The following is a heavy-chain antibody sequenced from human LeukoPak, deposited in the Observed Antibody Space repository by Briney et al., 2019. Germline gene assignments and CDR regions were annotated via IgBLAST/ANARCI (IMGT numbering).Heavy chain of an antibody. CDR3: ARDLTPNYYGSGSFI. D-gene: IGHD3-10*01. Sequence: SQTLSPTCTVSGGSISSGGYYWSWIRQHPGKGLEWIGYIYYSGSTYYNPSLKSRVTISVDTSKNQFSLKLSSVTAADTAVYYCARDLTPNYYGSGSFIWGQGTLVTVSS. V-gene: IGHV4-31*03. CDR2: IYYSGST. J-gene: IGHJ4*02. CDR1: GGSISSGGYY.